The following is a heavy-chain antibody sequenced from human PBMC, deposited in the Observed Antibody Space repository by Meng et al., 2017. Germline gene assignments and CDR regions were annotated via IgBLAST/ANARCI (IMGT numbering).Heavy chain of an antibody. D-gene: IGHD6-19*01. V-gene: IGHV3-53*01. CDR1: GFTVSSNY. J-gene: IGHJ4*02. CDR3: ARGLGDSSGWYPPVYYFDY. Sequence: GESLKISCAASGFTVSSNYMSWVRQAPGKGLEWVSSIYSGGSTYYADSVKGRFTISRDNSKNTLYLQMNSLRAEDTAVYYCARGLGDSSGWYPPVYYFDYWGQGTLVTVSS. CDR2: IYSGGST.